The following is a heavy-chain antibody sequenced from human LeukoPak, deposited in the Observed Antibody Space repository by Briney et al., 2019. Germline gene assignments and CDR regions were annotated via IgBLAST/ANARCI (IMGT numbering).Heavy chain of an antibody. CDR1: GFTFSSYS. J-gene: IGHJ4*02. CDR3: AILGGGMAY. CDR2: ISGSGDRT. D-gene: IGHD3-16*01. V-gene: IGHV3-23*01. Sequence: GGSLRLSCAASGFTFSSYSMNWVRQAPGKGLEWVSGISGSGDRTYYADFVKGRVTISRDNSRNTLYLQMSSLRADDTAVYYCAILGGGMAYWGQGTLVAVSS.